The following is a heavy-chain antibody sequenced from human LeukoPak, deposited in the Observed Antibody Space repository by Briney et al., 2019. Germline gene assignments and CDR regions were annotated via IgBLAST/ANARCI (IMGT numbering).Heavy chain of an antibody. V-gene: IGHV3-23*01. CDR1: GGSISSYY. CDR3: APSPPGWGY. D-gene: IGHD1-26*01. J-gene: IGHJ4*02. CDR2: ISGSGGST. Sequence: ETLSLTCTVSGGSISSYYWSWVRQAPGKGLEWVSAISGSGGSTYYADSVKGRFTISRDNSRNTLYLQMNSLRAEDTAVYYCAPSPPGWGYWGQGTLVTVSS.